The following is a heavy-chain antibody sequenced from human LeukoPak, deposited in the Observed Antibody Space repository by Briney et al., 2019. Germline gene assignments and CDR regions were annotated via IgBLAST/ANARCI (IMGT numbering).Heavy chain of an antibody. V-gene: IGHV4-59*02. CDR3: ARDQHYDILTGYGH. CDR2: FYYTGSS. D-gene: IGHD3-9*01. J-gene: IGHJ4*02. Sequence: SETLSLTCTVSGASVSSYYWSWIRQPPGKGLEWIGYFYYTGSSKYNPSLKSRVTISVDTSKNQFSLKLSSVTAADTAVYYCARDQHYDILTGYGHWGQGTLVTVSS. CDR1: GASVSSYY.